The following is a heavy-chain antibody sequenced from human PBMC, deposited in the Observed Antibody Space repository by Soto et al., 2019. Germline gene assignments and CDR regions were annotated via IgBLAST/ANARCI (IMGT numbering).Heavy chain of an antibody. Sequence: ASVKVSCKASGGTFSSYAISWVRQAPGQGLEWMGGIIPIFGTANYAQKFQGRVTITADESTSTAYMELSSLGSEDAAVYYCARDRYCSGGSCYYYYYYMDVWGKGTTVTVSS. J-gene: IGHJ6*03. V-gene: IGHV1-69*13. CDR2: IIPIFGTA. CDR3: ARDRYCSGGSCYYYYYYMDV. CDR1: GGTFSSYA. D-gene: IGHD2-15*01.